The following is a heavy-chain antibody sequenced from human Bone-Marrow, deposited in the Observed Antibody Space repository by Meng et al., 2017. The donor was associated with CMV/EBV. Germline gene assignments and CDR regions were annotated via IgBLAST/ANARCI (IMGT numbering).Heavy chain of an antibody. CDR3: SRELPHLTYYYYGMDV. CDR1: GDRVPSNSAA. D-gene: IGHD1-26*01. J-gene: IGHJ6*02. Sequence: SQIPSLPCSIPGDRVPSNSAAWNWNRQSPSRGLEWLGRTYYWSKWYNDYAVSVKSRITINPDTSKNQFSLQLNSVTPEYTAVYYCSRELPHLTYYYYGMDVWGQGTTVTASS. V-gene: IGHV6-1*01. CDR2: TYYWSKWYN.